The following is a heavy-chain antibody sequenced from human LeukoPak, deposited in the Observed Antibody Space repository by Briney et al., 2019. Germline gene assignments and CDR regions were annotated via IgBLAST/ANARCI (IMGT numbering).Heavy chain of an antibody. V-gene: IGHV4-34*01. CDR2: INHSGST. CDR1: GGSFSGYY. D-gene: IGHD3-16*01. Sequence: SETLSLTCAVYGGSFSGYYWSWIRQPPGKGLEWIGEINHSGSTNYNPSLKSRVTISVDTSKNQFSLKLSSVTAADTAVYYCARGHVITFGGPGQNWFDPWGQGTLVTVSS. J-gene: IGHJ5*02. CDR3: ARGHVITFGGPGQNWFDP.